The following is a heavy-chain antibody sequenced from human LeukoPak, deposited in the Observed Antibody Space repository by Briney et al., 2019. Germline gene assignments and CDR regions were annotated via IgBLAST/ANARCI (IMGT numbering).Heavy chain of an antibody. J-gene: IGHJ3*02. CDR2: TYYRSKWYN. D-gene: IGHD3-3*01. Sequence: SQTLTLTCAISGDSVSANGAAWNWIRQSPSRGLEWLGRTYYRSKWYNDYAVSVKSRITINPDTSKNQFSLQLNSVTPEDTAVYYCARVPYYDFQADAFDIWGQGTMVTVSS. CDR1: GDSVSANGAA. CDR3: ARVPYYDFQADAFDI. V-gene: IGHV6-1*01.